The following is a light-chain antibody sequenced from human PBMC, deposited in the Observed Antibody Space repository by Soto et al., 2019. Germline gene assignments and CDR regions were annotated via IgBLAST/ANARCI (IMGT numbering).Light chain of an antibody. J-gene: IGKJ5*01. CDR3: QQYYSTPPT. V-gene: IGKV4-1*01. CDR2: WAS. CDR1: QSVLYSSNNKNY. Sequence: DIVMTQSPDSLAVFLGERATINCMSSQSVLYSSNNKNYLAWYQQKPGQPPKLLIYWASTRESGVPDRFSGSGSGTDFTLTISSLQAEDVAVYYCQQYYSTPPTFGQGTRLEIK.